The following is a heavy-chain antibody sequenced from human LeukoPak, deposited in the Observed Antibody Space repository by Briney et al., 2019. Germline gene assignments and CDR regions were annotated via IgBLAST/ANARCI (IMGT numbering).Heavy chain of an antibody. D-gene: IGHD2-2*02. CDR1: GFTFGDYA. CDR3: TRAGCSSTSCYIIFGFYFDY. J-gene: IGHJ4*02. V-gene: IGHV3-49*04. Sequence: PGGSLRLSCTASGFTFGDYAMSWVRQAPGKGLEWVGFIRSKAYGGTTEYAASMKGRFTISRDDSKSIAYLQMNSLKTEDTAVYYCTRAGCSSTSCYIIFGFYFDYWGQGTLVTVSS. CDR2: IRSKAYGGTT.